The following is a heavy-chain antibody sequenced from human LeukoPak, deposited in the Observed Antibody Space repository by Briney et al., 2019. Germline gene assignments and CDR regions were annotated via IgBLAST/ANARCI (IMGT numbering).Heavy chain of an antibody. V-gene: IGHV7-4-1*02. J-gene: IGHJ6*02. CDR1: GYIFTSYA. D-gene: IGHD1/OR15-1a*01. Sequence: ASVKVSCKASGYIFTSYAMNWVRQAPGQGLEWMGWINTNTGNPTYAQGFTGRFVFSLDTSVSTAYLQISSLKAEDTAVYYCARGPRITGTGYYYYGMDVWGQGTTVTVSS. CDR2: INTNTGNP. CDR3: ARGPRITGTGYYYYGMDV.